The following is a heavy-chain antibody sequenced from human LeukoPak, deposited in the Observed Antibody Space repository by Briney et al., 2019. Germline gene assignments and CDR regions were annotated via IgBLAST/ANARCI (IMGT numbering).Heavy chain of an antibody. V-gene: IGHV1-2*02. CDR2: INPNSGGT. Sequence: ASVKVSCKASGYTFTGYYMHWVRQAPGQGLEWMGWINPNSGGTNYAQKFQGRVTMTRDTSISTAYMELSRLRSDDTAVYYCARDGYYDFWSGYYRGNWFDPWGQGTLVTVSS. J-gene: IGHJ5*02. CDR3: ARDGYYDFWSGYYRGNWFDP. CDR1: GYTFTGYY. D-gene: IGHD3-3*01.